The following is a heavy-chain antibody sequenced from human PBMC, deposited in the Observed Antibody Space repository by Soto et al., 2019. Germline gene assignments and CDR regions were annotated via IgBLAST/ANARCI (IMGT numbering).Heavy chain of an antibody. CDR3: ARASIHGSSWYFWFDP. CDR1: GGTFSRYA. CDR2: IIPMFGTT. V-gene: IGHV1-69*01. Sequence: QVQLVQSGAEVRKPGSSVKVSCKASGGTFSRYAINWVRQAPGQGLEWMGGIIPMFGTTNYAQKFKGRVTITADESTITVYMELNTLRSEDADVYYCARASIHGSSWYFWFDPWGQGTLVTVSS. D-gene: IGHD6-13*01. J-gene: IGHJ5*01.